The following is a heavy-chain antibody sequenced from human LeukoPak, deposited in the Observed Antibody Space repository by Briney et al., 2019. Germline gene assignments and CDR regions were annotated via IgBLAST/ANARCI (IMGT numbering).Heavy chain of an antibody. CDR3: ARRSGDTIFGVVIPHPLDY. CDR1: GGSISSYY. J-gene: IGHJ4*02. Sequence: SETLSLTCTVSGGSISSYYWSWIRQPPGKGLEWIGCIYYSGSTDYNPSLKSRVTISVDTSKNQFSLKLSSVTAADTAVYYCARRSGDTIFGVVIPHPLDYWGQGTLVTVSS. V-gene: IGHV4-59*01. D-gene: IGHD3-3*01. CDR2: IYYSGST.